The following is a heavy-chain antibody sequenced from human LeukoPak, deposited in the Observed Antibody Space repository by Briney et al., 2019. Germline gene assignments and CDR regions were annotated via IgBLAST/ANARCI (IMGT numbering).Heavy chain of an antibody. CDR3: AKYWVLPSKVAALDY. V-gene: IGHV1-46*01. Sequence: ASVKVSCKASGYTFTSYYMHWVRQAPGQGLECMGIINPSGGSTSYAQKFQGRVTMTRDTSTSTVYMELSSLRSEDTAVYYCAKYWVLPSKVAALDYWGQGTLVTVSS. J-gene: IGHJ4*02. D-gene: IGHD2-8*02. CDR2: INPSGGST. CDR1: GYTFTSYY.